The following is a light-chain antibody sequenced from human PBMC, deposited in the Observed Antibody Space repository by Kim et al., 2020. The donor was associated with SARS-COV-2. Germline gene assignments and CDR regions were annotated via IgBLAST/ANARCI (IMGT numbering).Light chain of an antibody. CDR3: QQRSSWPLT. Sequence: EIVLTQSPATLSLSPGERATLSCRASQSVRSYLIWYQQKPGQAPRLLIYDTSNRASGIPARFSGSGSGTDFTLTISSLEPEDFEVYYCQQRSSWPLTFGGGTKVDIK. V-gene: IGKV3-11*01. CDR2: DTS. CDR1: QSVRSY. J-gene: IGKJ4*01.